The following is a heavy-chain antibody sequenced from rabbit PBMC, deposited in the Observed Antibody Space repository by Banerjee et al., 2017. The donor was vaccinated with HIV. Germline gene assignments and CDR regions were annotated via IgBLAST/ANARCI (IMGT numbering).Heavy chain of an antibody. CDR1: GFSLSNNYV. D-gene: IGHD4-1*01. J-gene: IGHJ4*01. CDR2: IDTGSGST. Sequence: QEQLEESGGDLVKPGASLALTCKASGFSLSNNYVMCWVRQAPGKGLEWIACIDTGSGSTYYASWAKGRVTISRSTSLNTVDLKMTSLTAADTATDFCARGGGWGHFNLWGPGTLVTVS. CDR3: ARGGGWGHFNL. V-gene: IGHV1S43*01.